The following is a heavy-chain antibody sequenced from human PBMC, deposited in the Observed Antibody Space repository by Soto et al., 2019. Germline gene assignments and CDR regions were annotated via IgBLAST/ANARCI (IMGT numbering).Heavy chain of an antibody. Sequence: SETLSLTCAVYGGSFSGYYWSCIRQPPGKGLEWIGEINHSGSTNYNPSLKSRVTISVDTSKNQFSLKLSSVTAADTAVYYCAGRVAAAGSFHYYVLAFRGQRTTVLVSS. CDR1: GGSFSGYY. D-gene: IGHD6-13*01. CDR2: INHSGST. J-gene: IGHJ6*01. V-gene: IGHV4-34*01. CDR3: AGRVAAAGSFHYYVLAF.